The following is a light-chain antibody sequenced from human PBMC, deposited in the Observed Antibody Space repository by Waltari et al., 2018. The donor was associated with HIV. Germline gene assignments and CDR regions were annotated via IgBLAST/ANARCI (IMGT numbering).Light chain of an antibody. V-gene: IGKV4-1*01. CDR3: QQFSLSPPLT. CDR1: QSLLYGSNNKNR. J-gene: IGKJ4*01. CDR2: WAS. Sequence: DIVMTQSPDSLSVSLGERATIHCQSSQSLLYGSNNKNRLAWYQQRPGQPPKLLISWASTRESGVPDRFSGSGSGTDFTLTINSLQAEDVAVYYCQQFSLSPPLTFGGGTKVEIK.